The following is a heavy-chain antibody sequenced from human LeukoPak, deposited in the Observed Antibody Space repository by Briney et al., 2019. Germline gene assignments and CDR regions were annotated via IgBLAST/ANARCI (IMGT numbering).Heavy chain of an antibody. CDR1: GFPFSNHA. CDR3: VREAGYCASVCLKSNWFDP. D-gene: IGHD2-15*01. J-gene: IGHJ5*02. CDR2: ISNGNT. V-gene: IGHV3-23*01. Sequence: PGGSLRLSCAASGFPFSNHAMSWVRQPPGKGLEWVAAISNGNTYYADSVRGRFTISRDDSKNMGYLQMNSLRDEDTALYYCVREAGYCASVCLKSNWFDPWGQGTLVTVSS.